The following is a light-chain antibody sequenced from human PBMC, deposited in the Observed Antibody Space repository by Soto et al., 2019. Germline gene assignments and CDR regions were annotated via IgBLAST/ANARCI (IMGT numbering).Light chain of an antibody. J-gene: IGKJ4*01. CDR2: DAS. Sequence: EIVLTQSPATLSLSPGGKATLSCRASQSVSSYLAWYQQKPGQAPRLLIYDASNRATGIPARFSGSGSGTDFTLTIISLEPEDFAVYYCQQRSNWPFFGGGTKV. CDR1: QSVSSY. V-gene: IGKV3-11*01. CDR3: QQRSNWPF.